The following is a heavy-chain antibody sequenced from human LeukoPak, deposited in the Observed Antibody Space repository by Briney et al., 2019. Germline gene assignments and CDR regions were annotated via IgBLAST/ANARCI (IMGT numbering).Heavy chain of an antibody. Sequence: PSETLSLTCNVSRGSISHYYWSWIRQPPGKGLEWIGYIYYTGNTNYKPSLKSRVTISVDTSTSQFSLTLTSVTAADTAVYYCAIGTRVRRSGIDYWGKGILVTVSS. V-gene: IGHV4-59*01. D-gene: IGHD1-26*01. J-gene: IGHJ4*02. CDR1: RGSISHYY. CDR2: IYYTGNT. CDR3: AIGTRVRRSGIDY.